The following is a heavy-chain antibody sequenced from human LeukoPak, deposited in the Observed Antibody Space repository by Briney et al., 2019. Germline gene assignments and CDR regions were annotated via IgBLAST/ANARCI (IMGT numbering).Heavy chain of an antibody. CDR1: GFTFSSYA. V-gene: IGHV3-23*01. J-gene: IGHJ4*02. CDR3: AKVPSPFGVVRYFDY. CDR2: ISGSGGST. D-gene: IGHD3-3*01. Sequence: GGXLRLSCAASGFTFSSYAMSWVRQAPGKGLEWVSAISGSGGSTYYADSVKGRFTISRDNSKNTLYLQMNSLRAEDTAVYYCAKVPSPFGVVRYFDYWGQGTLVTVSS.